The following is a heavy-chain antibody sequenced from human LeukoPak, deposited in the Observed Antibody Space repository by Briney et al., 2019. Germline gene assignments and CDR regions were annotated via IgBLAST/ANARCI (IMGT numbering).Heavy chain of an antibody. Sequence: GGSLRLSCAASGFIFNNCGMHWVRQAPGKGLEWVAVMYSDGSTQYYADSVKGRFTISRDNSKTRLYLQMTSLRAEDTAVYYCARDSYGAYLYFDYWGQGTLVTVSS. J-gene: IGHJ4*02. V-gene: IGHV3-33*01. D-gene: IGHD4/OR15-4a*01. CDR1: GFIFNNCG. CDR3: ARDSYGAYLYFDY. CDR2: MYSDGSTQ.